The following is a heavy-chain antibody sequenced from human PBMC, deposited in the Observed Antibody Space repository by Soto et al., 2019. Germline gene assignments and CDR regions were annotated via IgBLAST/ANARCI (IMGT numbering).Heavy chain of an antibody. J-gene: IGHJ3*02. CDR2: IRQDGDEI. D-gene: IGHD3-10*01. V-gene: IGHV3-7*04. CDR1: GFTLRNYW. CDR3: GTDEWGGAFDI. Sequence: GGSLRLSCVASGFTLRNYWMAWVRQTPGKGLEFVANIRQDGDEINYVDSVKGRFTISRDNAKNSLFLQMNSLRDEDTAVYYCGTDEWGGAFDIGGQGTMVTVSS.